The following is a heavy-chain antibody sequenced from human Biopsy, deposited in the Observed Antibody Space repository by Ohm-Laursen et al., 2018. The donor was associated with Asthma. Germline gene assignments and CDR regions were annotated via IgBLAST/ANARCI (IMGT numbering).Heavy chain of an antibody. D-gene: IGHD6-13*01. CDR2: IFHSGST. J-gene: IGHJ6*02. CDR1: GGSISNTNW. CDR3: ARGSSSWHHGPFHYYYGLDV. V-gene: IGHV4-4*02. Sequence: SETLSLTCAVSGGSISNTNWWSWVRQSPGKGLEWLGEIFHSGSTNDNPSLKSRVTMSEDKSKNQFSRKLTSVTAADTAVYYCARGSSSWHHGPFHYYYGLDVWGQGTTATVSS.